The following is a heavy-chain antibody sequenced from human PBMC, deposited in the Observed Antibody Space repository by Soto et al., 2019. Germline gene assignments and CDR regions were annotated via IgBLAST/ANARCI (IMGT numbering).Heavy chain of an antibody. CDR3: ARSSWGESFYYYYRMDV. CDR2: IYYSGST. CDR1: GGSISSYY. V-gene: IGHV4-59*01. J-gene: IGHJ6*02. D-gene: IGHD3-16*01. Sequence: SETLSLTCTVSGGSISSYYWSWIRQPPGKGLEWIGYIYYSGSTNYNPSLKSRVTISVDTSKNQFSLKLSSVTAADTAVYYCARSSWGESFYYYYRMDVWGQGTTVTVSS.